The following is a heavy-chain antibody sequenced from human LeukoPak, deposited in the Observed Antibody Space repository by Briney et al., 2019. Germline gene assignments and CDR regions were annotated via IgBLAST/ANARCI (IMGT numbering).Heavy chain of an antibody. CDR1: GGSFSSYY. V-gene: IGHV4-59*01. D-gene: IGHD6-25*01. CDR3: ARARYSSAPFDY. Sequence: SETLSLTCAVYGGSFSSYYWSWIRQPPGKGLEWIGYIYYSGSTNYNPSLKSRVTISVVTSKNQFSLKLSSVTAADTAVYYCARARYSSAPFDYWGQGTLITVSS. J-gene: IGHJ4*02. CDR2: IYYSGST.